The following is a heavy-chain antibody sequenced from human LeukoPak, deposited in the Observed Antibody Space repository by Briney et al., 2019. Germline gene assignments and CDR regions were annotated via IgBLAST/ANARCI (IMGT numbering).Heavy chain of an antibody. J-gene: IGHJ6*02. CDR3: ARLDRTVTAHGMDV. Sequence: SETLSLTCGAFGGSFSGYYWTWIRQPPGKGLEWIGEISHSGTTNYNPSVKSRVTISIDTSKKQFSLKLMSVTAADTAMYYCARLDRTVTAHGMDVWGQGSSVTVSS. V-gene: IGHV4-34*01. CDR1: GGSFSGYY. CDR2: ISHSGTT. D-gene: IGHD2-21*02.